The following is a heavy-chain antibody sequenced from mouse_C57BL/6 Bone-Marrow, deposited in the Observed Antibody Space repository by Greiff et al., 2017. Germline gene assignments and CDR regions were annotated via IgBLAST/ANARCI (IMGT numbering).Heavy chain of an antibody. Sequence: EVQLVESGGGLVKPGGSLKLSCAASGFTFSSYAMSWVRQTPEKRLEWVATISDGGSYTYYPDNVKGRFTISRDNAKNNLYLQMSHLKSEDTAMYYCARDQGWLLPSWFAYWGQGTLVTVSA. CDR2: ISDGGSYT. CDR1: GFTFSSYA. D-gene: IGHD2-3*01. V-gene: IGHV5-4*01. CDR3: ARDQGWLLPSWFAY. J-gene: IGHJ3*01.